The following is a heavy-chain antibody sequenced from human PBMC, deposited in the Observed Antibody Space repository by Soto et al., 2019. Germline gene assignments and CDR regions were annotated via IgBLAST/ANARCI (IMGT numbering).Heavy chain of an antibody. V-gene: IGHV1-18*01. CDR1: GYSFSSYG. CDR2: ISPYNDDT. D-gene: IGHD3-22*01. Sequence: ASVKVSCKASGYSFSSYGITWVRQAPGQGLEWLGWISPYNDDTKYAQRLQGRVTMTTDTSTRTAYMDIRGLRSDDTAIYYCARGGYYDSSGTRNYHYYGMDVWGQGTTVTVSS. J-gene: IGHJ6*02. CDR3: ARGGYYDSSGTRNYHYYGMDV.